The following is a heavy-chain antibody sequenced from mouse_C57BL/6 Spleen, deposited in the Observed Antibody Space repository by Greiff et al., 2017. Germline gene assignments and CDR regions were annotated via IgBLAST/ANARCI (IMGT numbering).Heavy chain of an antibody. J-gene: IGHJ4*01. CDR1: GYTFTSYW. CDR2: IYPSDSET. V-gene: IGHV1-61*01. CDR3: ARRDYYGPYAMDY. Sequence: QVQLQQPGAELVRPGSSVKLSCKASGYTFTSYWMDWVKQRPGQGLEWIGNIYPSDSETHYNQKFKDKATLTVDKSSSTAYMQLSSLTSEDSAVYYCARRDYYGPYAMDYWGQGTSVTVSS. D-gene: IGHD1-2*01.